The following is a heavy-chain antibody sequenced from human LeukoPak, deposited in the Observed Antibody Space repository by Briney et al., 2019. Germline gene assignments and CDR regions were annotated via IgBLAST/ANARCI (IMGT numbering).Heavy chain of an antibody. Sequence: GESLRISCKASGYTFTNYWISWVRQMPGKGLEWMGRIDPSDSYTNYSPSFQGHVTISADKSISTAYPQWSSLKASDTAMYYRARHLFYGDFDYWGQGTLVTVSS. D-gene: IGHD4/OR15-4a*01. V-gene: IGHV5-10-1*01. CDR2: IDPSDSYT. J-gene: IGHJ4*02. CDR3: ARHLFYGDFDY. CDR1: GYTFTNYW.